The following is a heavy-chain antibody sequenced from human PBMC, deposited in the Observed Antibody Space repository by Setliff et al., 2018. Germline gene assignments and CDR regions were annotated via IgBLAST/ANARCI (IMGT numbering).Heavy chain of an antibody. V-gene: IGHV4-34*01. Sequence: NPSETLSLTCAVYGASLSGTYCSWIRQSPGKGLEWIGEINHTGSPNWIGEINHSGSPNYNPSLKSRVTMSVDTSKNQFSLKLTSVTAADTAVYYCRVWVDMIEVDSWAQGTLVTVS. CDR2: INHSGSP. J-gene: IGHJ4*02. CDR1: GASLSGTY. D-gene: IGHD3-22*01. CDR3: RVWVDMIEVDS.